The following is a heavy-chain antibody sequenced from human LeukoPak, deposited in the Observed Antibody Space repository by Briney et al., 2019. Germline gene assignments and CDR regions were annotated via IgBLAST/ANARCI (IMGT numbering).Heavy chain of an antibody. J-gene: IGHJ5*02. CDR1: GFTFSSYS. CDR2: ISSSSSYI. Sequence: GGSLRLSCAASGFTFSSYSMNWVRQAPGKGLEWVSSISSSSSYIYYADSVKGRFTISRDNAKNSLYLQMNSLRAEDTAVYYCARAAGDIAAADRFDPWGQGTLVTVSS. D-gene: IGHD6-13*01. V-gene: IGHV3-21*01. CDR3: ARAAGDIAAADRFDP.